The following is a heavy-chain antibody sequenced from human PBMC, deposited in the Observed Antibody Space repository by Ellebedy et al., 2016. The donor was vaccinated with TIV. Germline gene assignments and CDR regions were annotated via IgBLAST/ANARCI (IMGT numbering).Heavy chain of an antibody. D-gene: IGHD1-1*01. CDR2: ISGSAGST. J-gene: IGHJ4*02. Sequence: GESLKISCAASGFTFSSYAMSWVRQAPGKGLEWVSGISGSAGSTYYADSLKGRFTISRDNYKNTLYLKRNSRRAEDTDVYYCEKEGGATGTTFGNFDYWGQGTLVTVSS. V-gene: IGHV3-23*01. CDR3: EKEGGATGTTFGNFDY. CDR1: GFTFSSYA.